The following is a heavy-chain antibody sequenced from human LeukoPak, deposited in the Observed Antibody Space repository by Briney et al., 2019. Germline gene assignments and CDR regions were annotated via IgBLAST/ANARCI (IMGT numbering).Heavy chain of an antibody. CDR3: ARDFEDSSGWRDYYYYMDV. Sequence: GGSLRLSCAASGFTVSSNYMSWVRQAPGKGLEWVSVIYSGGSTYYADSVKGRFTISRDNSKNTLYLQMNSLRAEDTAVYYCARDFEDSSGWRDYYYYMDVWGKGTTVTVSS. J-gene: IGHJ6*03. D-gene: IGHD6-19*01. CDR1: GFTVSSNY. V-gene: IGHV3-53*01. CDR2: IYSGGST.